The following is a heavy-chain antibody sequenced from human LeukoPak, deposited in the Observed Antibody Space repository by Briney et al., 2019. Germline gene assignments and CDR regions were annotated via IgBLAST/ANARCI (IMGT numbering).Heavy chain of an antibody. V-gene: IGHV3-73*01. Sequence: GGSLKLSCAASGFTFSGSAMHWVRQASGKGLEWVGRIRSKANSYATAYAASVKGRFTISRDDSKNMAYLQMNSLKTEDTAVYYCTRPYYDSSGYYYGGDYWGQGTLVTVSS. J-gene: IGHJ4*02. CDR3: TRPYYDSSGYYYGGDY. CDR2: IRSKANSYAT. D-gene: IGHD3-22*01. CDR1: GFTFSGSA.